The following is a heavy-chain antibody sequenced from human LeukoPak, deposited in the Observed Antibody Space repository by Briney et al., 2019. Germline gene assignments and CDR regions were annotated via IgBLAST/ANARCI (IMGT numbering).Heavy chain of an antibody. CDR2: ISYDGSNK. D-gene: IGHD3-22*01. CDR3: ARTLVVVMYYGMDV. V-gene: IGHV3-30-3*01. Sequence: GGSLRLSCAASGFTFSSYVMHWVRQAPGKGLEWVAVISYDGSNKYYADSVKGRFTLSRDNSKNTLYLQMNSLRAEDTAVYYCARTLVVVMYYGMDVWGQGTTVTVSS. CDR1: GFTFSSYV. J-gene: IGHJ6*02.